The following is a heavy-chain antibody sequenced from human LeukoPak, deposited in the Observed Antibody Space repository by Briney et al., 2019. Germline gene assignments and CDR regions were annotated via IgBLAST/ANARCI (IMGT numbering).Heavy chain of an antibody. D-gene: IGHD2-21*02. J-gene: IGHJ4*02. CDR3: ARVNGDRVDY. Sequence: GGYLRLSCAASGFTFSSYEMNWVRQAPGKGLEWVSYISSSGSTIYYADSVKGRFTISRDNAKNSLYLQMNSLRAEDTAVYYCARVNGDRVDYWGQGTLVTVSS. CDR2: ISSSGSTI. CDR1: GFTFSSYE. V-gene: IGHV3-48*03.